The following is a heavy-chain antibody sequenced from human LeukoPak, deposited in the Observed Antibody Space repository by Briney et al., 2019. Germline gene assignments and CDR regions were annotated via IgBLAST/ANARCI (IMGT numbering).Heavy chain of an antibody. V-gene: IGHV5-51*01. CDR2: IYPGDSNT. J-gene: IGHJ4*02. Sequence: GESLKISCKGSGYTFASYWIAWVRQMPGQGLEWMGIIYPGDSNTRYSPSFQGQVTISADKSISTAYLQWRSLKASDTVMYYCARPYGSGSHQVFDYWGQGTLVTVSS. CDR3: ARPYGSGSHQVFDY. D-gene: IGHD3-10*01. CDR1: GYTFASYW.